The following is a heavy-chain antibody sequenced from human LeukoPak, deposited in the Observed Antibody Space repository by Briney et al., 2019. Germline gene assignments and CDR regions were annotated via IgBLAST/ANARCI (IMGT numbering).Heavy chain of an antibody. CDR3: ARVPDYYDSSGY. V-gene: IGHV3-74*01. CDR2: INSDGSST. J-gene: IGHJ4*02. D-gene: IGHD3-22*01. Sequence: GGSLRLSCAVYGFTFSSYWMHWVRQAPGKGLVWVSRINSDGSSTTYADSVKGRFTISRDNAKNTLYLQMNSPRVEDTAVYYCARVPDYYDSSGYWGQGTLVTVSS. CDR1: GFTFSSYW.